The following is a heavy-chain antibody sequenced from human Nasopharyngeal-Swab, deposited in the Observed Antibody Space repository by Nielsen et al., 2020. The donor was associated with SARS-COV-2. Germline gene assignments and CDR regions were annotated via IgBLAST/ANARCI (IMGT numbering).Heavy chain of an antibody. J-gene: IGHJ4*02. Sequence: GASLKISCAASGSFFSSYWMSWVRPAPGKGLEWVANIKHDGSEKYYVDSVKGRFTISRDNAKNSLYLQMNSLRAEDTAVYYCARAPKRGSSGYQVVYWGQGTLVTVSS. CDR3: ARAPKRGSSGYQVVY. D-gene: IGHD3-22*01. V-gene: IGHV3-7*03. CDR2: IKHDGSEK. CDR1: GSFFSSYW.